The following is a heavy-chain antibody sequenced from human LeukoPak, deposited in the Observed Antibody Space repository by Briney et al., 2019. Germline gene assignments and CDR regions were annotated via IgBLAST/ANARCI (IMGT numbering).Heavy chain of an antibody. D-gene: IGHD3-10*01. CDR3: AKDISKSGGSGRGDAFDI. CDR1: GFTFSSYG. V-gene: IGHV3-30*18. J-gene: IGHJ3*02. CDR2: ISYDGSNK. Sequence: PGASLRLSCAASGFTFSSYGMHWVRQAPGKGLEWVAVISYDGSNKYYADSVKGRFTISRDNSKNTLYLQMNSLRAEDTAVYYCAKDISKSGGSGRGDAFDIWGQGTMVTVSS.